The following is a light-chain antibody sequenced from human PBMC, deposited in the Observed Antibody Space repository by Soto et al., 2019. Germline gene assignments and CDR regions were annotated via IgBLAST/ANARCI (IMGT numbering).Light chain of an antibody. Sequence: QSVLTQPPSGSGAPGQRGTISCTGSSSNIGAGYDVHWYQQLPGTAPKLLIYGNSNRPSGVPDRFSGSKSGTSASLAITGLQAEDEADYYCQSYDSSLSAVVFGGGTKVTVL. CDR3: QSYDSSLSAVV. J-gene: IGLJ2*01. CDR2: GNS. CDR1: SSNIGAGYD. V-gene: IGLV1-40*01.